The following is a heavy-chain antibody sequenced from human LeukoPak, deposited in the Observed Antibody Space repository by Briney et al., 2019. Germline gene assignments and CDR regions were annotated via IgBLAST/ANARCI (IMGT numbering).Heavy chain of an antibody. J-gene: IGHJ4*02. CDR3: AKSLGSGSPYYFDY. CDR1: GFTFSSYS. Sequence: TGGSLRLSCAASGFTFSSYSMNWVRQAPGKGLEWVSYISSSSSTIHYADSVKGRFTISRDNAKNSLYLQMNSLRDEDTAVYYCAKSLGSGSPYYFDYWGQGTLVTVSS. V-gene: IGHV3-48*02. CDR2: ISSSSSTI. D-gene: IGHD3-10*01.